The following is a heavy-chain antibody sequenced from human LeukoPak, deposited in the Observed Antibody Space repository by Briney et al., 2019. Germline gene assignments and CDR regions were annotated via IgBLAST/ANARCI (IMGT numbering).Heavy chain of an antibody. CDR1: GDTFRHD. Sequence: GASVKVSCKGSGDTFRHDTEWVRQAPGQGPEWMGWMNADNGHRGYAQKFQGRVTMTMDPSISTAYLELRSLTSEDTAVYYCARGRSSWFFDYWGQGTLLIVSS. J-gene: IGHJ4*01. V-gene: IGHV1-8*01. D-gene: IGHD6-13*01. CDR3: ARGRSSWFFDY. CDR2: MNADNGHR.